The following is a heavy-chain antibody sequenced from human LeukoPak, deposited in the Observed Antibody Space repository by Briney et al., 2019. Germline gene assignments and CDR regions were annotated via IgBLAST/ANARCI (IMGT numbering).Heavy chain of an antibody. D-gene: IGHD3-16*01. CDR3: AKDGWGSFDS. J-gene: IGHJ4*02. V-gene: IGHV3-48*02. Sequence: GGSLRLSCAASGFTFSTYAMNWVRQAPGKGLEWVSHISSGSTTIYYADSVKGRFTISRDNAKNSLYLQMNSLRDEDTAVYYCAKDGWGSFDSWGQGTLVTVSS. CDR2: ISSGSTTI. CDR1: GFTFSTYA.